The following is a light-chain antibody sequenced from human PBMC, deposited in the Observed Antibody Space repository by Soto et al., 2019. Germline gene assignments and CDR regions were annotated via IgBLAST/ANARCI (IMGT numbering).Light chain of an antibody. CDR2: GDN. J-gene: IGLJ2*01. CDR3: AARDDSLNGWV. Sequence: QSVVTQPPSASGTPGQRVTISCSGSSSNIGSDTVNWYQQLPGTAPKLLIYGDNQRPSGVPDRFSGSKSGTSASLAIVGLQSEDEADYYCAARDDSLNGWVFGGGTQLTVL. V-gene: IGLV1-44*01. CDR1: SSNIGSDT.